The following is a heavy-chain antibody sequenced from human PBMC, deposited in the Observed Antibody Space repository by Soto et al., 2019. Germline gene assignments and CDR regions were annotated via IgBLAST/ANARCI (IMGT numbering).Heavy chain of an antibody. CDR1: GGSFSGYY. CDR3: FAFLAARPDDY. Sequence: PSETLSLTCAVYGGSFSGYYWSWIRQNPGKGLEWIGYIYYSGTTYYNPSLKSRVTISVDTSKNQFSLKLSSVTAADTAVYYCFAFLAARPDDYWGQGILVTVSS. CDR2: IYYSGTT. V-gene: IGHV4-34*01. D-gene: IGHD6-6*01. J-gene: IGHJ4*02.